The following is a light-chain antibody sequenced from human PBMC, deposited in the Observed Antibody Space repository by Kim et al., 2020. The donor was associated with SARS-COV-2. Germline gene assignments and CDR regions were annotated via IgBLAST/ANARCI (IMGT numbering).Light chain of an antibody. CDR3: QSYDSSLNVVV. CDR2: RNN. Sequence: QRFTIACTGSSSNIGAGYAVHWYRQLPGTAPKLLIYRNNNRPSGVPDRFSGSKSGTSASLAITGLQAEDEADYYCQSYDSSLNVVVFGGGTKLTVL. CDR1: SSNIGAGYA. V-gene: IGLV1-40*01. J-gene: IGLJ2*01.